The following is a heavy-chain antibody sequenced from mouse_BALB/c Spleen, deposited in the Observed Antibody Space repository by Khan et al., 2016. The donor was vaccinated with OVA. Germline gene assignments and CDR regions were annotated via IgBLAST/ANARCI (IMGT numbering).Heavy chain of an antibody. V-gene: IGHV1-4*01. CDR1: GYTFTTYT. CDR2: IIPTNDYA. J-gene: IGHJ3*01. Sequence: QMQLEESGAELARPGASVKMSCKASGYTFTTYTIHWVKQGPGQGLEWIGYIIPTNDYANYNQKFKDRATLTADKSSSTAYMQLSSLTSEDSALYYCAREGAYYRSDGWFAYWGQGTLVTVSA. D-gene: IGHD2-14*01. CDR3: AREGAYYRSDGWFAY.